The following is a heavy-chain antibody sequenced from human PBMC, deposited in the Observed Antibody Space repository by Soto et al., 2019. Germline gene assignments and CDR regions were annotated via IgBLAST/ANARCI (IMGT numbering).Heavy chain of an antibody. CDR3: ARDKGTTCLDT. CDR1: GFTFDEFG. V-gene: IGHV3-30*03. CDR2: ISYDGSNK. Sequence: GGSLRLSCAASGFTFDEFGMSRVRQVPGKGLEWVAVISYDGSNKYYADTVKGRITISRDNSKNTLYLQMNSLRAEDTAVYYCARDKGTTCLDTWGQGNMVTVSS. D-gene: IGHD1-26*01. J-gene: IGHJ5*02.